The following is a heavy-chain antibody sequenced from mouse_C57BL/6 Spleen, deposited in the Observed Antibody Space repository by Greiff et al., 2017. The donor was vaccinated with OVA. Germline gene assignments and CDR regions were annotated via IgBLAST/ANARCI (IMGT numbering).Heavy chain of an antibody. CDR3: ARYEYRYYAMDY. CDR2: IYPGSGST. V-gene: IGHV1-55*01. J-gene: IGHJ4*01. D-gene: IGHD5-2*01. Sequence: QLHQPVSELVKPGASVKMSCNASGYTFTSYWITWVKQRPGQGLEWIGDIYPGSGSTNYNEKFKSKATLTVDTSSSTAYMQLSSLTSEDSAVYYCARYEYRYYAMDYWGQGTSVTVSS. CDR1: GYTFTSYW.